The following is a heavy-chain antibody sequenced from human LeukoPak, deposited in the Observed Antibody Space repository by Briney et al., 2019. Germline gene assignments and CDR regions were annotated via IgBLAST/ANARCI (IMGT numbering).Heavy chain of an antibody. V-gene: IGHV3-23*01. CDR1: GFTFSSYW. J-gene: IGHJ4*02. CDR2: ISGSGGST. CDR3: AKERSSGWYSY. Sequence: PGGSLRLSCAASGFTFSSYWMHLVRQAPGKGLVWVSAISGSGGSTYYADSVKGRFTISRNNSKNTLYLQMNSLRAEDTAVYYCAKERSSGWYSYWGQGTLVTVSS. D-gene: IGHD6-19*01.